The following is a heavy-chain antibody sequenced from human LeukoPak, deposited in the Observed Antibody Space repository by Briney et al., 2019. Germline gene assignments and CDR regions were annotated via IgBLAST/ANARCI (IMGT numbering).Heavy chain of an antibody. J-gene: IGHJ6*03. CDR3: ARGVRGVIVWYYYMDV. V-gene: IGHV1-2*04. Sequence: ASVKVSCKGSGYTFTGYYMHWVRQAPGQGLEWMGWINPNSGGTNYAQKFQGWVTMTRDTSISTAYMELSRLRSDDTAVYYCARGVRGVIVWYYYMDVWGKGTTVTVSS. D-gene: IGHD3-10*01. CDR2: INPNSGGT. CDR1: GYTFTGYY.